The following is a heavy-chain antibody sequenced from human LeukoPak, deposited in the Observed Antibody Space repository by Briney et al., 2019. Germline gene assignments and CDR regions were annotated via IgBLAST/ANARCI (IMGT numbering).Heavy chain of an antibody. CDR3: ARGPQWEPLYYFDY. D-gene: IGHD1-26*01. V-gene: IGHV4-34*01. CDR2: INHSGST. J-gene: IGHJ4*02. Sequence: SETLSLTCAVYGGSFSGYYWSWIRQPPGKGLEWIGGINHSGSTNYNPSLKSRVTISVDTSKNQFSLKLSSVTAADTAVYYCARGPQWEPLYYFDYWGQGTLVTVSS. CDR1: GGSFSGYY.